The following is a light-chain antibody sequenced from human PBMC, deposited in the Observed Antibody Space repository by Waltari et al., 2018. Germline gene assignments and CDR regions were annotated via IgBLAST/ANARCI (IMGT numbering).Light chain of an antibody. CDR3: QQYYSTPHT. CDR2: WAS. J-gene: IGKJ2*01. CDR1: QSVLYSSNNKNY. V-gene: IGKV4-1*01. Sequence: DIVMTQSPDSLAVSLGERATINCKSSQSVLYSSNNKNYLAWYQQKPRQPPKLLIYWASARESGVPDRFSGSGSGTDFTLTISNLQAEDVAVYYCQQYYSTPHTFGQGTNLEIK.